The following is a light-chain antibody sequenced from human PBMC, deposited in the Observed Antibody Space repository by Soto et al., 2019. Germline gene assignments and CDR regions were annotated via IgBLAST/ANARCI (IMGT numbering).Light chain of an antibody. CDR1: QPISDY. Sequence: DIQMTQSPSSLSASVGDRVTITCRTSQPISDYLNWYQQKPGKAPSLLIYTASNLQTGVPSRFSGRGSGTHLTLTISSLQPEDVATYYCQQSYNTPRTFGQGTKVEIK. CDR3: QQSYNTPRT. CDR2: TAS. V-gene: IGKV1-39*01. J-gene: IGKJ1*01.